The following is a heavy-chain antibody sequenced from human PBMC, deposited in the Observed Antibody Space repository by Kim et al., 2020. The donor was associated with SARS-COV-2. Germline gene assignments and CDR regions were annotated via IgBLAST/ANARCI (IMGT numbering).Heavy chain of an antibody. Sequence: SETLSLTCTVSGGSISSGGYYWSWIRQHPGKGLEWIGYIYYSGSTYYNPSLKSRVTISVDTSKNQFSLKLSSVTAADTAVYYCAREWGRVGATTLGVRYYYYYGMDVWGQGTTVTVSS. CDR1: GGSISSGGYY. CDR3: AREWGRVGATTLGVRYYYYYGMDV. CDR2: IYYSGST. D-gene: IGHD1-26*01. J-gene: IGHJ6*02. V-gene: IGHV4-31*03.